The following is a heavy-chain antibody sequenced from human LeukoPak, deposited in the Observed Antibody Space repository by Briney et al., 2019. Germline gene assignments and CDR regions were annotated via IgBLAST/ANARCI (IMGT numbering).Heavy chain of an antibody. J-gene: IGHJ3*02. D-gene: IGHD6-13*01. Sequence: SVKVSCKASGGTFSSYTISWVRQAPGQGLEWMGRITPILGIANYAQKFQGRVTITADKSTSTAYMELSSLRSEDTAVYCCANSEYDAFDIWGQGTMVTVSS. CDR3: ANSEYDAFDI. CDR1: GGTFSSYT. CDR2: ITPILGIA. V-gene: IGHV1-69*02.